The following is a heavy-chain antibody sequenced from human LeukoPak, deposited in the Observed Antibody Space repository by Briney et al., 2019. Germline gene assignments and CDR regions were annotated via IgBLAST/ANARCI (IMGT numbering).Heavy chain of an antibody. CDR1: GGSFSGDY. Sequence: PSETLSLTCAVYGGSFSGDYWSWIRQPPGKGLEWIGDINRSGRAVYNTSLKSRVIISVDTSKNQFSLKLSSVTAADTAVYYCARRSSQIAARIYWYFDLWGRGTLVTVSS. V-gene: IGHV4-34*01. D-gene: IGHD6-6*01. CDR2: INRSGRA. CDR3: ARRSSQIAARIYWYFDL. J-gene: IGHJ2*01.